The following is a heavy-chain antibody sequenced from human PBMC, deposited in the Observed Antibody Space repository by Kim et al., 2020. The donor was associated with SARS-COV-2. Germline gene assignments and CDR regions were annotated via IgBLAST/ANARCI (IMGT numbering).Heavy chain of an antibody. Sequence: GGSLRLSCAASGFTFDDYAMHWVRQAPGKGLEWVSLISGDGNRTYYSDSVKGRFTISRDNSKNSLYLQMNSLRNEDTALYYCAKDKLLWFGEYRNYYYYGMDVWGQGTTVTVSS. D-gene: IGHD3-10*01. J-gene: IGHJ6*02. CDR3: AKDKLLWFGEYRNYYYYGMDV. V-gene: IGHV3-43*02. CDR2: ISGDGNRT. CDR1: GFTFDDYA.